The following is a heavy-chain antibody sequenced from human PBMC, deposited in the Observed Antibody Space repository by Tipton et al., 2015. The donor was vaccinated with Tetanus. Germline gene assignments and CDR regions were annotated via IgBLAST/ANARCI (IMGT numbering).Heavy chain of an antibody. D-gene: IGHD6-13*01. CDR2: INHGGGS. CDR3: ARGWGSSWYYFDY. Sequence: TLSLTCAVSGGSFSDYYWTWIRQSPGKGLEWIGEINHGGGSNYNPSLKSRVTMSVDTSKRQFSLKLNSVTAADTAVYYCARGWGSSWYYFDYWGQGILVTVSS. V-gene: IGHV4-34*01. J-gene: IGHJ4*02. CDR1: GGSFSDYY.